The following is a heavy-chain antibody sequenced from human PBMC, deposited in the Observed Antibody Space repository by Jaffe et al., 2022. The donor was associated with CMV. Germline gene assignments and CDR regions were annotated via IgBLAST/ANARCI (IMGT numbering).Heavy chain of an antibody. CDR1: GFTFGDYA. V-gene: IGHV3-49*05. Sequence: EVQLVESGGGLVKPGRSLRLSCTASGFTFGDYAMSWFRQAPGKGLEWVGFIRSKAYGGTTEYAASVKGRFTISRDDSKSIAYLQMNSLKTEDTAVYYCTRDFKYYDFWSGSMGYYYYGMDVWGQGTTVTVSS. CDR3: TRDFKYYDFWSGSMGYYYYGMDV. D-gene: IGHD3-3*01. J-gene: IGHJ6*02. CDR2: IRSKAYGGTT.